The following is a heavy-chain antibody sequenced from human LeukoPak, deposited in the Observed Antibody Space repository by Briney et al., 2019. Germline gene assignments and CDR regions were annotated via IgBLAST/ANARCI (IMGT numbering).Heavy chain of an antibody. CDR3: TTIDTMIRGVPFDY. Sequence: GGSLRLSCAASGFTFSGSAMHWVRQASGKGLEWVGRIRSKANSYATAYAASVKGRFTISRDDSKNTAYLQMNSLKTEDTAVYYCTTIDTMIRGVPFDYWGQGTLVTVSS. J-gene: IGHJ4*02. D-gene: IGHD3-10*01. CDR2: IRSKANSYAT. CDR1: GFTFSGSA. V-gene: IGHV3-73*01.